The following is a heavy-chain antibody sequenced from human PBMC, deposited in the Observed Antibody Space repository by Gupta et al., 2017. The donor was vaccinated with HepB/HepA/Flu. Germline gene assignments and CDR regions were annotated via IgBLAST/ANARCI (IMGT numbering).Heavy chain of an antibody. J-gene: IGHJ4*02. CDR1: GGTFRSYA. V-gene: IGHV1-69*01. CDR2: IIPIFGTA. CDR3: ARPLGYCSSTSCYFGY. Sequence: QVQLVQSGAAVKKPGSSVKVSCKASGGTFRSYAISWVRQAPGQGLEWMGGIIPIFGTANYAQKFQGRVTITADESTSTAYMELSSLRSEDTAVYYCARPLGYCSSTSCYFGYWGQGTLVTVSS. D-gene: IGHD2-2*01.